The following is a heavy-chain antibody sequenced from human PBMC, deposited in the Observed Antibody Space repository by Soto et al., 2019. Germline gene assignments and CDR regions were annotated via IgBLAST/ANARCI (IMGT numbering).Heavy chain of an antibody. CDR1: GLSLSNGRLG. Sequence: SRPTLVNPTETLTLTCTVSGLSLSNGRLGVSWIRQPPGKALEWLAHIFSNDYKSYSTSLRSRLTISKDTSRSQVVLTMTNMDPMDSATYYCALIGDCSRTACSLASFVPWGQGTLVTVSS. D-gene: IGHD2-2*01. J-gene: IGHJ5*02. V-gene: IGHV2-26*01. CDR3: ALIGDCSRTACSLASFVP. CDR2: IFSNDYK.